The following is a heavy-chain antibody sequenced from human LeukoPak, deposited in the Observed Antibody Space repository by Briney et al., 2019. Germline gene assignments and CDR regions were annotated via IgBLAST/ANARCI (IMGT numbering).Heavy chain of an antibody. CDR2: ISYDGSNK. Sequence: GRSLRLSCAASGFTFSSYGMHWVRQAPGKGLEWVAVISYDGSNKYYADSVKGRFTISRDNSKNTLYLQMNSLRAEDTAVYYCAKDLAPTRYCSSTSCYNHYYYAMDVWGQGTTVTVSS. V-gene: IGHV3-30*18. J-gene: IGHJ6*02. D-gene: IGHD2-2*02. CDR3: AKDLAPTRYCSSTSCYNHYYYAMDV. CDR1: GFTFSSYG.